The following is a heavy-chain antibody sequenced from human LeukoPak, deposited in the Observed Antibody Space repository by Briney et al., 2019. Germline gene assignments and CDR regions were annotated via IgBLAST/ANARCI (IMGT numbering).Heavy chain of an antibody. CDR2: ISYDGSNK. CDR3: ARVHVRLGASSGWRNSRPLFDY. CDR1: GFTFSSYA. Sequence: GGSLRLSCAASGFTFSSYAMHWVRQAPGKGLEWVAVISYDGSNKYYADSVKGRFTISRDNSKNTLYLQMSSLRAEDTAVYYCARVHVRLGASSGWRNSRPLFDYWGQGTLVTVSS. V-gene: IGHV3-30-3*01. J-gene: IGHJ4*02. D-gene: IGHD6-19*01.